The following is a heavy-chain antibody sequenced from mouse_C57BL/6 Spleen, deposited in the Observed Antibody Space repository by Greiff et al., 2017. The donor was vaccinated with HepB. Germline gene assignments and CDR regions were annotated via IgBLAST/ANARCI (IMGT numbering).Heavy chain of an antibody. CDR1: GYTFTSYW. CDR2: IDPSDSYT. CDR3: ARLLLRYWYFDV. J-gene: IGHJ1*03. V-gene: IGHV1-59*01. D-gene: IGHD1-1*01. Sequence: QVQLQQPGAELVRPGPSVKLSCKASGYTFTSYWMHWVKQRPGQGLEWIGVIDPSDSYTNYNQKFKGKATLTVDTSSSTAYMQLSSLTSEDSAVYYCARLLLRYWYFDVWGTGTTVTVSS.